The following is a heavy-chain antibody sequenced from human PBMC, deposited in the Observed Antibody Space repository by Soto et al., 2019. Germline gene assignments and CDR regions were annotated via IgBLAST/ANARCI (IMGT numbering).Heavy chain of an antibody. CDR2: IVPLFRTT. CDR3: ATGRSRTPSPTLSHRSGMHV. D-gene: IGHD2-2*01. V-gene: IGHV1-69*06. CDR1: GGTFSSYA. J-gene: IGHJ6*02. Sequence: ASVKVSCKTSGGTFSSYAISWVRQAPGQGLEWMGGIVPLFRTTNYAQKFQGRVTITADTSTYTVYMELSGLRSGDTAVYYCATGRSRTPSPTLSHRSGMHVSGQGTTVTVFS.